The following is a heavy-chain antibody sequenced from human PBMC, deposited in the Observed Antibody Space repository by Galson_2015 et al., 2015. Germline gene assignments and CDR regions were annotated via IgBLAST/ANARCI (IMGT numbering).Heavy chain of an antibody. CDR1: RFTFSSYG. CDR2: IHYDGSNK. CDR3: ARDGGTVVLANRGDFYM. J-gene: IGHJ3*02. V-gene: IGHV3-30*02. Sequence: SLRLSCAASRFTFSSYGMNWVRQAPGKGLEWVAFIHYDGSNKDYADSVKGRFTISRDNSKNTLYLQLNRLRAEDTAVYYCARDGGTVVLANRGDFYMWGQGTMVTVSS. D-gene: IGHD5-24*01.